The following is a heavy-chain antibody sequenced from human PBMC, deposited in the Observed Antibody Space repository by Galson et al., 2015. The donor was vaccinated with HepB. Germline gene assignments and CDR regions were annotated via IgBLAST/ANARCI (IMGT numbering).Heavy chain of an antibody. CDR3: ARDPSTANYYYYYMDV. D-gene: IGHD5-18*01. J-gene: IGHJ6*03. Sequence: SLRLSCAASGFTFSSYALHWVRQAPGKGLEWVAVISYDGSNKYYVDSVKGRFTISRDSSKNTLFLRMNSLRAEDTAVYYCARDPSTANYYYYYMDVWGKGTTVTVSS. CDR2: ISYDGSNK. CDR1: GFTFSSYA. V-gene: IGHV3-30-3*01.